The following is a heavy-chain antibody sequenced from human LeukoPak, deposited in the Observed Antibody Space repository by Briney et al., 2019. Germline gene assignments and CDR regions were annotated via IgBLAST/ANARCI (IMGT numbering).Heavy chain of an antibody. CDR2: IYYSGST. CDR1: GGSISSYY. Sequence: SETLSLTCTVSGGSISSYYWSWLRQPPGKGLEWIGYIYYSGSTIYNPSLKSRVTISVDTSKSQFSLNLSSVTAADTAMYYCARASAGPPYYYMNVWGKGTTVTVSS. CDR3: ARASAGPPYYYMNV. V-gene: IGHV4-59*01. J-gene: IGHJ6*03.